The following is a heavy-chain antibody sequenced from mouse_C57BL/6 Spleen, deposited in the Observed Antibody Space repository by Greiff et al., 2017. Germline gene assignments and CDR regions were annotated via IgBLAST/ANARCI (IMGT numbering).Heavy chain of an antibody. J-gene: IGHJ2*01. D-gene: IGHD1-1*01. CDR1: GYTFTSYW. V-gene: IGHV1-59*01. Sequence: VQLQQSGAELVRPGTSVKLSCKASGYTFTSYWMHWVKQRPGQGLEWIGVIDPSDSYTNYNQKFKGKATLTVDTSSSTAYMQLSSLTSEDSAVYYCARRTTVPHYFDYWGQGTTLTVSS. CDR2: IDPSDSYT. CDR3: ARRTTVPHYFDY.